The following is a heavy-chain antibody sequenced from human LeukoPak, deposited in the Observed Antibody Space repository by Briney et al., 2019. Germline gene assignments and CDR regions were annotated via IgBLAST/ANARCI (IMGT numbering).Heavy chain of an antibody. J-gene: IGHJ5*02. CDR1: GGSISSGSYY. V-gene: IGHV4-61*02. CDR2: IYTSGST. D-gene: IGHD3-10*01. CDR3: AREHGSGSYGWFDP. Sequence: SQTLSLTCTVSGGSISSGSYYWSWIRQPAGKGLEWIGRIYTSGSTNYNPSLKSRVTISVDTSKNQFSLKLSSVTAADTAVYYCAREHGSGSYGWFDPWGQGTLVTVSS.